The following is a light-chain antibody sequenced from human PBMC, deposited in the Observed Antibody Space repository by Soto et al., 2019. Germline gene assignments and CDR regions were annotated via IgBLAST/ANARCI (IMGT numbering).Light chain of an antibody. CDR1: QNINTW. CDR2: DAS. Sequence: DIQMIQSPSILSASVGDRVTITCRATQNINTWLAWYQQKPGKAPKMLIYDASRLQNGVPSRFSGSGSGTQFTLTISSLQPDDFATYYCQQSNGFGPGTKLDVK. V-gene: IGKV1-5*01. J-gene: IGKJ2*01. CDR3: QQSNG.